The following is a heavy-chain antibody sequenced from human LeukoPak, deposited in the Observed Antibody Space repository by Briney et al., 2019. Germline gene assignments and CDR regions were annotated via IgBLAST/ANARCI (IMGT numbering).Heavy chain of an antibody. CDR2: ISGSGGST. J-gene: IGHJ4*02. V-gene: IGHV3-23*01. D-gene: IGHD6-19*01. Sequence: GGSLRLSCVASGFTVSSNYMSWVRQAPGKGLEWVSAISGSGGSTYYADSVKGRFTISRDNSKNTLYLQMNSLRAEDTAVYYCAKGSGWYVDYFDYWGQGTLVTVSS. CDR3: AKGSGWYVDYFDY. CDR1: GFTVSSNY.